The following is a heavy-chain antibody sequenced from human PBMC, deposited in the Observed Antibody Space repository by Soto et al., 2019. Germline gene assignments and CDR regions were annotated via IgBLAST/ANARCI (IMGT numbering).Heavy chain of an antibody. J-gene: IGHJ6*03. Sequence: QVQLQQWGAGLLKPSETLSLTCAVYGGSFSGYYWSWIRQPPGKGLEWIGEINHSGSTNYNPSLKSRVTISVDTSKDQFSLKLSSVTAADTAVYYCARGGPRSYYGSGSYYPTSSYYYYYMDVWGKGTTVTVSS. CDR3: ARGGPRSYYGSGSYYPTSSYYYYYMDV. CDR2: INHSGST. CDR1: GGSFSGYY. V-gene: IGHV4-34*01. D-gene: IGHD3-10*01.